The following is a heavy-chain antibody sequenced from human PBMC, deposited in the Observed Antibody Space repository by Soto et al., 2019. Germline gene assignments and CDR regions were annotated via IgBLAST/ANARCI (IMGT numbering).Heavy chain of an antibody. CDR1: GYTFTGYY. CDR2: INPNSGGT. V-gene: IGHV1-2*02. CDR3: ARDLAVAGSPAVRSDWFDP. J-gene: IGHJ5*02. Sequence: GASVKVSFKASGYTFTGYYMHWVRQAPGQGLEWMGWINPNSGGTNYAQKFQGRVTMTRDTSISTAYMELSRLRSDDTAVYYCARDLAVAGSPAVRSDWFDPWGQGTLVTVSS. D-gene: IGHD6-19*01.